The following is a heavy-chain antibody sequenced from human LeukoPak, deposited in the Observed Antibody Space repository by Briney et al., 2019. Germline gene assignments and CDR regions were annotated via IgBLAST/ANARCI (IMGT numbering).Heavy chain of an antibody. CDR1: GFTFSNSS. CDR2: ISSSSDYI. V-gene: IGHV3-21*01. D-gene: IGHD3-22*01. Sequence: GGSLRLSCAASGFTFSNSSMNWVRQAPGKGLEWVSSISSSSDYIYDADSVKGRFTISRDNAKNSLYLQMNSLRAEDTAVYYCAREYYYDSSGNDYWGQGTLVTVSS. CDR3: AREYYYDSSGNDY. J-gene: IGHJ4*02.